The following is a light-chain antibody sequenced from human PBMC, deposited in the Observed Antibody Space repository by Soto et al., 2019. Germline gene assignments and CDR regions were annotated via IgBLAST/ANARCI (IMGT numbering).Light chain of an antibody. CDR1: SSDIGSYNL. CDR2: EAY. V-gene: IGLV2-23*01. CDR3: CSYAGGITYWV. Sequence: QSALTQPASVSGSPGQSITISCAGTSSDIGSYNLVSWYQHHPGKAPKFMIYEAYKRPSGVSDRFSGSKSGNTASLTISGLQAEDEADYYCCSYAGGITYWVFGGGTKLTVL. J-gene: IGLJ3*02.